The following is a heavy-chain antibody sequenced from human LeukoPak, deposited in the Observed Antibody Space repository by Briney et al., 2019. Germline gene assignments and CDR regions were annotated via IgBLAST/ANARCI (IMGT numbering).Heavy chain of an antibody. J-gene: IGHJ4*02. V-gene: IGHV3-30*18. CDR2: ISYDGSNK. CDR1: GFTFSSYG. CDR3: AKDKDDWSVDY. D-gene: IGHD3-9*01. Sequence: GGSLRLSCAASGFTFSSYGMHWVRQAPGKGLEWVAVISYDGSNKYYADSVKGRFTISRDNSKNTLYLQMNSLRAEDTAVYYCAKDKDDWSVDYWGQGTLVTVSS.